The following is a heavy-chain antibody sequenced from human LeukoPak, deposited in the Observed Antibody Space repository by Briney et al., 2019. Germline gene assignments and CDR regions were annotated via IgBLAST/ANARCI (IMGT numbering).Heavy chain of an antibody. Sequence: GGSLRLSCAVSGFPFSIYEMNRVRQAPGKGLEWVSNIGSSGTTIYYADSVKGRFSISRDNAKSSLYLQMNSLRVEDTAVYYCALLAVASDFDYWGQGALVTVSS. V-gene: IGHV3-48*03. CDR1: GFPFSIYE. CDR2: IGSSGTTI. CDR3: ALLAVASDFDY. D-gene: IGHD6-19*01. J-gene: IGHJ4*02.